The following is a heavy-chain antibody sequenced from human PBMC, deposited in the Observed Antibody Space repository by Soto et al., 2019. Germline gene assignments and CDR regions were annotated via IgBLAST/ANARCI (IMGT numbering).Heavy chain of an antibody. D-gene: IGHD5-12*01. V-gene: IGHV4-59*08. Sequence: SETLSLTCTVSGGSISSYYWSWIRQPPGKGLEWIGYIYYSGSTNYNPSLKSRVTISVDTSKNQFSLKLSSVTAADTAVYYCARGSGYDPVWFDPWGQGTLVTVSS. CDR3: ARGSGYDPVWFDP. CDR1: GGSISSYY. J-gene: IGHJ5*02. CDR2: IYYSGST.